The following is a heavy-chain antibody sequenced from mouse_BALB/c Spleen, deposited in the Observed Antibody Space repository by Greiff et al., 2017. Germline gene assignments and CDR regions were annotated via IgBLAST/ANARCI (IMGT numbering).Heavy chain of an antibody. V-gene: IGHV3-2*02. CDR2: ISYSGST. CDR1: GYSITSDYA. CDR3: ARSYGYAWFAY. J-gene: IGHJ3*01. D-gene: IGHD1-2*01. Sequence: EVQLQESGPGLVKPSQSLSLTCTVTGYSITSDYAWNWIRQFPGNKLEWMGYISYSGSTSYNPSLKSRISITRDTSKNQFFLQLNSVTTEDTATYYCARSYGYAWFAYWSQGTLVTVSA.